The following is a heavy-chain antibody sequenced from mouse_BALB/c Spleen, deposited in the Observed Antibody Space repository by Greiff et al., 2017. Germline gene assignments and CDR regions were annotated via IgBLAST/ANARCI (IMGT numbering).Heavy chain of an antibody. D-gene: IGHD2-12*01. CDR2: IDPANGNT. Sequence: EVQLQESGAELVKPGASVKLSCTASGFNITGSYMHWVKQRPEQGLEWIGRIDPANGNTNYDPKFQGKATITADTSSNTAYLQLSSLTSEDTAVYYCAYKGGPRYYNYDHAMDYWGQGTSVTVSS. CDR1: GFNITGSY. CDR3: AYKGGPRYYNYDHAMDY. V-gene: IGHV14-3*02. J-gene: IGHJ4*01.